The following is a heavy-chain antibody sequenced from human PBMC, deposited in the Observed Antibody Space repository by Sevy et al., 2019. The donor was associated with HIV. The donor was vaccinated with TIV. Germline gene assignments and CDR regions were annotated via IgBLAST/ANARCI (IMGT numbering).Heavy chain of an antibody. D-gene: IGHD3-22*01. CDR2: ISYDGSNT. J-gene: IGHJ4*02. CDR1: GFTFSTDA. V-gene: IGHV3-30-3*01. Sequence: GGSLRLSCAASGFTFSTDAMHWVRQAPGKGLEWVAVISYDGSNTYYADSVKGRFTISRDSSKNTLYLQMNSLRAEDTAVYFCARDGGYDSRGYDLSNYWGQGTLVTVSS. CDR3: ARDGGYDSRGYDLSNY.